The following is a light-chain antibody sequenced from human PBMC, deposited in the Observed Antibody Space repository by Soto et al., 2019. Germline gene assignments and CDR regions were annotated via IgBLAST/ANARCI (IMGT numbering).Light chain of an antibody. J-gene: IGLJ2*01. V-gene: IGLV2-14*01. CDR1: SSDVGGYNY. CDR2: DIS. Sequence: QSALTQPASVSGSPGQSITISCTGTSSDVGGYNYVSWYQQHPGKAPKLMIYDISNRPSGVSNRFSGSKSGNTASLTISGLQAEDEADYYRSSYTSSSTPGVVFGGGIKVTVL. CDR3: SSYTSSSTPGVV.